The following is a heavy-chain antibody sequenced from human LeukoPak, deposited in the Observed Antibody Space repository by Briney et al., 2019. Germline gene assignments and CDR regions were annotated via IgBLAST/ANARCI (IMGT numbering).Heavy chain of an antibody. D-gene: IGHD2-2*01. CDR2: ISISGSTI. CDR1: GFTFSDYY. Sequence: GGSLRLSCAASGFTFSDYYMSWIRQAPGKGLEWVSYISISGSTIYYAESVKGRFTISRDNAKNYLYLQMNSLRAEDTAVYYCAREGTNVPCTSLYWSYYYYGMDVWGQGTTVTVSS. J-gene: IGHJ6*02. CDR3: AREGTNVPCTSLYWSYYYYGMDV. V-gene: IGHV3-11*01.